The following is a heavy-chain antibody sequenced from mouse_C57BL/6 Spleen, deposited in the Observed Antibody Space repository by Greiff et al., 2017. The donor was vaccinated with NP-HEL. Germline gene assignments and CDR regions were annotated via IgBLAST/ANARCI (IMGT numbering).Heavy chain of an antibody. Sequence: EVMLVESGGGLVKPGGSLKLSCAASGFTFSDYGMHWVRQAPEKGLEWVAYISSGSSTIYYADTVKGRFTISRDNAKNTLFLQMTSLRSEDTAMYYCARLGRLRPHFDYWGQGTTLTVSS. V-gene: IGHV5-17*01. CDR3: ARLGRLRPHFDY. D-gene: IGHD2-4*01. CDR2: ISSGSSTI. J-gene: IGHJ2*01. CDR1: GFTFSDYG.